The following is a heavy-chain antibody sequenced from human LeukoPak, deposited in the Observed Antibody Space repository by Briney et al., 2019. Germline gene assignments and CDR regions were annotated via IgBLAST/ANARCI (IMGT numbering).Heavy chain of an antibody. D-gene: IGHD1-26*01. V-gene: IGHV1-18*01. J-gene: IGHJ4*02. CDR2: ITPYNGDT. CDR1: VYTFITYG. CDR3: ARVAGVSYNYFDS. Sequence: ASVTVSFTASVYTFITYGITWVRQAHGQGRGWMGWITPYNGDTNYAQNLQDRVTMTTDTSTSKAYMELRSLRSDDTAVYFCARVAGVSYNYFDSWGQGTLVTVSS.